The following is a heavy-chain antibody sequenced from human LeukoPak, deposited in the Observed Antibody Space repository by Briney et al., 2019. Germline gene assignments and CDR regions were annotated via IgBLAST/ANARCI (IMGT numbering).Heavy chain of an antibody. V-gene: IGHV1-18*01. CDR1: GYTLTSFG. Sequence: ASVKVSCKASGYTLTSFGISWVRQAPGQGLEWMGWISPYNGNTNYAQKFRGRVTMTTETSTSTAYMELRSLRSDDTAVYYCAGSDRANYYDTSGLFDYWGQGTPVTVSS. J-gene: IGHJ4*02. CDR3: AGSDRANYYDTSGLFDY. CDR2: ISPYNGNT. D-gene: IGHD3-22*01.